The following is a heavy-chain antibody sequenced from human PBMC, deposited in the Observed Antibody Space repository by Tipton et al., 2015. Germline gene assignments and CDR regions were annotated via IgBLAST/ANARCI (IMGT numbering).Heavy chain of an antibody. CDR3: AREGPSLEWIY. V-gene: IGHV1-69*01. J-gene: IGHJ4*02. D-gene: IGHD3-3*01. CDR2: IIPIFGTT. Sequence: QSGPEVKKPGSSVKVSCKVSGDTFRNYGMSWVRQAPGQGLEWMGGIIPIFGTTNYAQRFQGRVTITADESTSIAYMELSSLTSDDTAVYYCAREGPSLEWIYWGQGTLVTVSS. CDR1: GDTFRNYG.